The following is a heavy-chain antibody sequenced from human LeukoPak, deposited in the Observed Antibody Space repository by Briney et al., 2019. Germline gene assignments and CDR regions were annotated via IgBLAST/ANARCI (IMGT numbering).Heavy chain of an antibody. V-gene: IGHV1-2*02. CDR1: GYTFTSYD. D-gene: IGHD6-19*01. CDR3: ARDSPGIAVAGVYYYMAV. J-gene: IGHJ6*03. Sequence: GASVKVSCKASGYTFTSYDINWVRQATGQGLEWMGWINPNSGGTDYAQKFQDRVTMTRDTSISTAYMELSRLRSDDTAVYYCARDSPGIAVAGVYYYMAVWGKGTTVTVSS. CDR2: INPNSGGT.